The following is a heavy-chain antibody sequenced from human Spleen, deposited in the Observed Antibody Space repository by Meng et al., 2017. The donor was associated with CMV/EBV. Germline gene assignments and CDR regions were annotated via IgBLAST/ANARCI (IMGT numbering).Heavy chain of an antibody. V-gene: IGHV5-51*01. CDR1: GYSFTSYW. D-gene: IGHD2-2*01. CDR3: ARQLDTRTWDNWFDP. J-gene: IGHJ5*02. Sequence: GESLKISCKGSGYSFTSYWIAWVRQMPGKGLEWMGIIYPGDSDTTYSPSFQGQVTISADKSTSTAYLQWSSLKASDTAMSYCARQLDTRTWDNWFDPWGQGTLVTVSS. CDR2: IYPGDSDT.